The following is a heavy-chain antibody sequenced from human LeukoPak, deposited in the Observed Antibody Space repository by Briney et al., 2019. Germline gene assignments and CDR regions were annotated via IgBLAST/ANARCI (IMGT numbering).Heavy chain of an antibody. CDR1: GFTFSSYW. D-gene: IGHD3-22*01. V-gene: IGHV3-7*01. J-gene: IGHJ4*02. Sequence: GGSLRLSCAASGFTFSSYWTSWVRQAPGKGLEWVANIKQDGSEKYYVDSVKGRFTISRDNAKNSLYLQMNSLRAEDTAVYYCARGRSSGYYLPFDYWGQGTLVTVSS. CDR2: IKQDGSEK. CDR3: ARGRSSGYYLPFDY.